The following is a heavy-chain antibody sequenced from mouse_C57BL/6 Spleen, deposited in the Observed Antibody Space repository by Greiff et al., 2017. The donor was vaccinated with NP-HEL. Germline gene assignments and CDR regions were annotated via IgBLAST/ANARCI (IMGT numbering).Heavy chain of an antibody. V-gene: IGHV10-1*01. CDR3: VRSDYDEEYYFDY. CDR2: IRSKSNNYAT. D-gene: IGHD2-4*01. CDR1: GFSFNTYA. J-gene: IGHJ2*01. Sequence: EVKLMESGGGLVQPKGSLTLSCAASGFSFNTYAMNWVRQAQGKGLEWVARIRSKSNNYATYYADSVKDRFTISRDDSESMLYLQMNNLKTEDTAMYYCVRSDYDEEYYFDYWGQGTTLTVSS.